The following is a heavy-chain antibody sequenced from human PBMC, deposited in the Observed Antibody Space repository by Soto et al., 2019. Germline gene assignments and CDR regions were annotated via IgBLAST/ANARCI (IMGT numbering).Heavy chain of an antibody. J-gene: IGHJ3*02. CDR3: ARDSHYDILTGYSRNAFDM. V-gene: IGHV1-2*02. Sequence: QVQLVQSGAEVKKPGSSVKVSCKASGGTFSSYAISWVRQAPGQGLDWMGWINPNSGGTIYAQKFQGRVTMTRDTSISTAYMVLTSLRSDDTAVYYCARDSHYDILTGYSRNAFDMWGRGTVVTVSS. CDR1: GGTFSSYA. D-gene: IGHD3-9*01. CDR2: INPNSGGT.